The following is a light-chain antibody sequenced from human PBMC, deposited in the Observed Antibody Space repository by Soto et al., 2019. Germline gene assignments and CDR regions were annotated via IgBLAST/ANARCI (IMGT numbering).Light chain of an antibody. CDR1: QSISSS. CDR2: DAS. Sequence: EIVLTQSRATLSLSPGERGTHTCRASQSISSSLAWYQQKPGQDPRLLIYDASNRATGIPARFSGSGSGTDFTLTISSLEPEDFAVYYCQQRFSWPRTFGQGTKVEIK. CDR3: QQRFSWPRT. J-gene: IGKJ1*01. V-gene: IGKV3-11*01.